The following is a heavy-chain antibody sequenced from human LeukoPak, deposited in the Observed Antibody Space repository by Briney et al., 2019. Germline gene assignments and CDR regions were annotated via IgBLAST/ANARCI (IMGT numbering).Heavy chain of an antibody. CDR2: FDAEDGET. D-gene: IGHD6-13*01. CDR3: ATNRGGVYSSSWYVY. Sequence: GASVKVSCKVSGYTLTELSMHWVRQAPGKGLEWMGSFDAEDGETIYAQKFQDRVTMTGDTSTDTAYMELSSLRSEDTAVYYCATNRGGVYSSSWYVYWGQGTLVTVSS. V-gene: IGHV1-24*01. CDR1: GYTLTELS. J-gene: IGHJ4*02.